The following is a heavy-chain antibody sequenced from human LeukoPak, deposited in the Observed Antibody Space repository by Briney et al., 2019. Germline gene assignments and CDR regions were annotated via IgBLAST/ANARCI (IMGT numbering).Heavy chain of an antibody. J-gene: IGHJ4*02. CDR2: ISGSGDNT. CDR3: AKESYYVVMGFFSLDS. D-gene: IGHD3-10*02. Sequence: GGSLRLSCAASGFTFSSYAMSWVRQAPGKGLEWVSGISGSGDNTYYADSVKGRFTISRDNSKNTLYVQVNSLGTEDTAAYYCAKESYYVVMGFFSLDSWGKEPLVTVPS. V-gene: IGHV3-23*01. CDR1: GFTFSSYA.